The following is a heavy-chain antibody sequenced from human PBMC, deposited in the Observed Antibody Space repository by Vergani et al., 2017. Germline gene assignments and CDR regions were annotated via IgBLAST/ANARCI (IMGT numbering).Heavy chain of an antibody. CDR3: AREVVVVPAARYSWYFDL. CDR2: IYYSGST. V-gene: IGHV4-59*01. Sequence: QVQLQESGPGLVKPSETLSLTCTVSGGSISSYYWSWIRQPPGKGLEWIGYIYYSGSTNYNPSLKSRVTISVDTSKNQFSLKLSSVTAADTAVYYCAREVVVVPAARYSWYFDLWGRGTLVTVSS. CDR1: GGSISSYY. D-gene: IGHD2-2*01. J-gene: IGHJ2*01.